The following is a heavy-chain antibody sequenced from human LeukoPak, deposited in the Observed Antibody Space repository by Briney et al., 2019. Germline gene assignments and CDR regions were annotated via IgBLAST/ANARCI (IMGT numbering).Heavy chain of an antibody. D-gene: IGHD2-2*01. CDR1: GYTFTSYW. CDR3: ARIGHCSSTSCGKGYFDY. CDR2: IYPGDSDT. J-gene: IGHJ4*02. Sequence: GESLKISCQVSGYTFTSYWIGWVRQMPGKGLEWMGIIYPGDSDTRYSPSFQGQVTISADKSISTAYLQWSSLKASDTAMYYCARIGHCSSTSCGKGYFDYWGQGTLVTVSS. V-gene: IGHV5-51*01.